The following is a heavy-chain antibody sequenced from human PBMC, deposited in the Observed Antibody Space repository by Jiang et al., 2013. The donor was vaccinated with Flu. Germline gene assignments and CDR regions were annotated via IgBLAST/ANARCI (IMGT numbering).Heavy chain of an antibody. CDR1: GGIFSSYA. CDR3: GIGNTMVRGVNYAMDV. CDR2: IIPLLDLT. D-gene: IGHD3-10*01. J-gene: IGHJ6*02. Sequence: GAEVKKPGSSVKVSCKASGGIFSSYAISWVRQAPGQGLEWMGGIIPLLDLTNYAQKFQGRLTITADKSTSTGYMELSSLRSEDTAMYYCGIGNTMVRGVNYAMDVWGQGTTVTVSS. V-gene: IGHV1-69*10.